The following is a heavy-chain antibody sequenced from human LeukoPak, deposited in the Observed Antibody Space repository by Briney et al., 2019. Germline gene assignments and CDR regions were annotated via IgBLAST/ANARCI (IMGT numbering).Heavy chain of an antibody. CDR3: ARLVSYYDTTSRYYFDY. V-gene: IGHV4-39*01. CDR2: ICYSGSA. D-gene: IGHD3-22*01. J-gene: IGHJ4*02. Sequence: SETLSLTCTVSGGSISSSDYYWGWIRQPPGKGLEWIASICYSGSAYYNPSLKSRVTISVDTSKNQFSLRLSSVTAADTSVYYCARLVSYYDTTSRYYFDYWGQGTLVTVSS. CDR1: GGSISSSDYY.